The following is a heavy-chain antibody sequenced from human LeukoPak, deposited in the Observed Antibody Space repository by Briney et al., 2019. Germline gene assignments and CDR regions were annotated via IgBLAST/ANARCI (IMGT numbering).Heavy chain of an antibody. J-gene: IGHJ6*02. D-gene: IGHD3-16*02. Sequence: SETLSLTCTVSGGSMSNYYWSWIRQPPGKGLEWIGYISYSGSTNYNPSLKSRVTISVDTSKNQFSLKLSSVTAADTAVYYCARDQTPDFDYVWGSYRYTSYYGMDVWGQGTTVTVSS. V-gene: IGHV4-59*01. CDR1: GGSMSNYY. CDR3: ARDQTPDFDYVWGSYRYTSYYGMDV. CDR2: ISYSGST.